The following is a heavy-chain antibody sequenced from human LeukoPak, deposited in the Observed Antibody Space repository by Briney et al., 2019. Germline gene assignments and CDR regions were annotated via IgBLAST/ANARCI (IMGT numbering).Heavy chain of an antibody. D-gene: IGHD4-11*01. V-gene: IGHV3-48*03. CDR1: GFTFSSYE. J-gene: IGHJ4*02. CDR3: ARDKWLTTTHYFDY. Sequence: GGSLRLSCAASGFTFSSYEMNWVRQAPGKGLEWVSYISSSGSTIYYADSVKGRFTVSRDNAKNSVYLQMNSLRAEDTAVYYCARDKWLTTTHYFDYWGQGTLVTVSS. CDR2: ISSSGSTI.